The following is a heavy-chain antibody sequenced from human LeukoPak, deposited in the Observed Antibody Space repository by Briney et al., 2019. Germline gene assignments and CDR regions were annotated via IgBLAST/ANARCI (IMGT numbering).Heavy chain of an antibody. D-gene: IGHD3-22*01. J-gene: IGHJ4*02. CDR3: AREVDYYDTSDYFPLGY. CDR1: GGSISSSSYY. Sequence: SETLSLTCTVSGGSISSSSYYWGWIRQPPGKGLEWIGSIYYSGSTYYNPSLKSRVTISVDTSKNQFSLKLSSVTAADTAVYYCAREVDYYDTSDYFPLGYWGQGTLVTASS. CDR2: IYYSGST. V-gene: IGHV4-39*07.